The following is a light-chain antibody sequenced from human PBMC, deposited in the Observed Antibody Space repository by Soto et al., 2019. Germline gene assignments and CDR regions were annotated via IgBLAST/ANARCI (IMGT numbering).Light chain of an antibody. CDR3: QQYNNFRVT. J-gene: IGKJ4*01. CDR1: QSVSSN. CDR2: GAS. Sequence: EIVMTQSPATLSVSPGERATLSCRASQSVSSNLAWYQQKPGQAPRLPIYGASTRATGIPARFSGSGSGTEFTLTISSLQSEDFAVYYCQQYNNFRVTFGGGTKVEIK. V-gene: IGKV3-15*01.